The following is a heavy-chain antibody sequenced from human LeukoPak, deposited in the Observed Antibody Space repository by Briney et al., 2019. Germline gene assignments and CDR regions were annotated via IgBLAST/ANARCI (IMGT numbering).Heavy chain of an antibody. CDR1: GYTFTSYD. Sequence: ASVKVSCKASGYTFTSYDINWVRQATGQRLEWMGWMNPNSGNTGYAQKFQGRVTMTRNTSISTAYMELSSLRSEDTAVYYCARGFWICDSSGYCDYWGQGTLVIVSS. CDR2: MNPNSGNT. V-gene: IGHV1-8*01. J-gene: IGHJ4*02. D-gene: IGHD3-22*01. CDR3: ARGFWICDSSGYCDY.